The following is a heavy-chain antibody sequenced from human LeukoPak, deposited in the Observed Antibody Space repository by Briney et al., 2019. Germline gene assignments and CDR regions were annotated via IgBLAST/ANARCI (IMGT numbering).Heavy chain of an antibody. J-gene: IGHJ4*02. CDR1: GFTFNSYE. CDR2: IGSSGATR. Sequence: GGSLRLSCAASGFTFNSYEMNWVRQAPGKGLEWLSYIGSSGATRYYADSVEGRFTVPRDNAKNSLYLQMNSLRAEDTAVYYCARYGDYSFDYWGQGTLVTVSS. D-gene: IGHD4-17*01. V-gene: IGHV3-48*03. CDR3: ARYGDYSFDY.